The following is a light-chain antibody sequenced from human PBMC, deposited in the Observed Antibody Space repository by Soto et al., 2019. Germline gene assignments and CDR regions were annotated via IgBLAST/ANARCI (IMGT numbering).Light chain of an antibody. J-gene: IGLJ1*01. CDR1: SSNIGAGYG. CDR2: GNS. Sequence: QSVLTQPPSVSGAPGQRVTISCTGSSSNIGAGYGVHWYQQLPGTAPKLLIYGNSNRPSGVPDRFSGSKSGTSASLAITGLQAEDEADYHCQSYDSSLTGYVLASGTKLTVL. CDR3: QSYDSSLTGYV. V-gene: IGLV1-40*01.